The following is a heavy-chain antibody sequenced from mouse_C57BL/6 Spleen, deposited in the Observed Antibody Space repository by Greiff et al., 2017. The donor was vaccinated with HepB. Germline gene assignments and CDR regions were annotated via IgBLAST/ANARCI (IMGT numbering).Heavy chain of an antibody. J-gene: IGHJ2*01. Sequence: EVQLQQSGPELVKPGDSVKISCKASGYSFTGYFMNWVMQSHGKSLEWIGRINPYNGDTFYNQKFKGKATLTVDKSSSTAYMELRSLTSEDSAVYYCARSENDYGDFDYWGQGTTLTVSS. CDR3: ARSENDYGDFDY. CDR2: INPYNGDT. V-gene: IGHV1-20*01. D-gene: IGHD2-4*01. CDR1: GYSFTGYF.